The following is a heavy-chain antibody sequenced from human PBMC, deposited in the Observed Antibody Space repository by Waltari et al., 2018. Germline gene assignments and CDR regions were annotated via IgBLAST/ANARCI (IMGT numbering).Heavy chain of an antibody. CDR3: ARVHCGGDCYDVYYYGMDV. Sequence: QVQLVQSGAEVKKPGSSVKVSCKASGGTFSSYAISWVRQAPGQGLEWMGGIIPIFGTANYAQKCQGRVTITADESTSTAYMELSSLRSEDTAVYYCARVHCGGDCYDVYYYGMDVWGQGTTVTVSS. CDR1: GGTFSSYA. CDR2: IIPIFGTA. J-gene: IGHJ6*02. V-gene: IGHV1-69*01. D-gene: IGHD2-21*02.